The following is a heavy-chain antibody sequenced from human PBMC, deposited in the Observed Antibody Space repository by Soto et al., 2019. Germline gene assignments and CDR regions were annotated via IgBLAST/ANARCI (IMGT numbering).Heavy chain of an antibody. Sequence: SETLSLTCTVSGGSISSYYWSWIRQPPGKGLEWIGYIYYSGSTNYNPSLKSRVTISVDRSKNQFSLKLRSVTAADTAVYYCSRRGPTYSGSGIHSGCVDFWGKGTLVPVAS. CDR3: SRRGPTYSGSGIHSGCVDF. D-gene: IGHD3-10*01. CDR1: GGSISSYY. V-gene: IGHV4-59*08. J-gene: IGHJ4*02. CDR2: IYYSGST.